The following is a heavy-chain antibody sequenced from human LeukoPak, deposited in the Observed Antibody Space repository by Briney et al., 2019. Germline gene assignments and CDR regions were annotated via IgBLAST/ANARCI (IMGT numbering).Heavy chain of an antibody. CDR3: AKNRIPTAITPDS. V-gene: IGHV3-30*18. D-gene: IGHD2-2*02. J-gene: IGHJ5*01. CDR2: IAYDGKNK. Sequence: GSLRLSCVGSGLSFSNYGIHWVRQAPGMGLEWVAVIAYDGKNKYYTDSVKGRFTISRDNSKSTVYLQMNSLRAEDTALYYCAKNRIPTAITPDSWGQGTLVTVSS. CDR1: GLSFSNYG.